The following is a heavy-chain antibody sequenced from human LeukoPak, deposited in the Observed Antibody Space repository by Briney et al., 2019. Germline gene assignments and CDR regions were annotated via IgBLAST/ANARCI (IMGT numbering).Heavy chain of an antibody. Sequence: ASVKVSCTASGYTFTSYYMHWVRQAPGQGLEWMGIINPSGGSTSYAQKFQGRVTMTRDTSTSTVYMELSSLRSEDTAVYYCARLPDDYGGNSVRDYWGQGTLVTVSS. D-gene: IGHD4-23*01. V-gene: IGHV1-46*01. CDR1: GYTFTSYY. CDR2: INPSGGST. CDR3: ARLPDDYGGNSVRDY. J-gene: IGHJ4*02.